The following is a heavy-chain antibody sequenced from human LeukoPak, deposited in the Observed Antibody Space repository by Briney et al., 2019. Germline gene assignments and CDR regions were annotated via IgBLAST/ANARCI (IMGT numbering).Heavy chain of an antibody. CDR3: ARVFRRGPISREVGGADSQYYYYMDV. CDR1: GYSISSGYY. CDR2: IYHSGRT. V-gene: IGHV4-38-2*02. Sequence: SETLSLTCTVSGYSISSGYYWGWIRQPPGKGLEWIGIIYHSGRTDYNPSLKSRVTISEDTSKNQFSLKLRSVTAADTAMYYCARVFRRGPISREVGGADSQYYYYMDVWGKGIAVTVSS. J-gene: IGHJ6*03. D-gene: IGHD5-24*01.